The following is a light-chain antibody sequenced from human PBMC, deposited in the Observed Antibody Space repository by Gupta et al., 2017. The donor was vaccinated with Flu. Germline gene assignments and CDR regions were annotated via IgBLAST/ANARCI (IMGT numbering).Light chain of an antibody. CDR2: KAS. CDR1: HNINKW. Sequence: VGDTVTISCRASHNINKWWAWFKQKQAQDPTRLIDKASTLESRVPSSVSGSGSGTYFTLTITSLQPDDFATYFWQQCNTYYSFGEGTKLEI. V-gene: IGKV1-5*03. J-gene: IGKJ2*01. CDR3: QQCNTYYS.